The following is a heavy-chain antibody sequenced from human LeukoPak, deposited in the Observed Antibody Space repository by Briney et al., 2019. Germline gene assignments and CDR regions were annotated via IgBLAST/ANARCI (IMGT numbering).Heavy chain of an antibody. CDR2: INQSAVT. V-gene: IGHV4-34*01. CDR3: ARGYCSSIHCFVVGYHYYYMDV. Sequence: SETLTLTCAVYDGSFSGYYWSWVRQPPGKGLEWIGGINQSAVTNYNPSLESRVTISVDTSKNQFSLKVNSVTAADTGVYYCARGYCSSIHCFVVGYHYYYMDVWDKGATVFVSS. J-gene: IGHJ6*03. CDR1: DGSFSGYY. D-gene: IGHD2-2*01.